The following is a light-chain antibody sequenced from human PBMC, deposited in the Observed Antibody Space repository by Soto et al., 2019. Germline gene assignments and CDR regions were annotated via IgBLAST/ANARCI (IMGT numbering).Light chain of an antibody. CDR2: AAS. J-gene: IGKJ5*01. CDR3: QQYNNWPPGIT. Sequence: ELVMTQSPATLSVSPGVRPTLSFRASQSVGNNLAWYQQKPGQAPRLLIHAASTRHSGIPARFSGSGSGTEFTLTISSLQSEDFAVYYCQQYNNWPPGITFGQGTRWRL. CDR1: QSVGNN. V-gene: IGKV3-15*01.